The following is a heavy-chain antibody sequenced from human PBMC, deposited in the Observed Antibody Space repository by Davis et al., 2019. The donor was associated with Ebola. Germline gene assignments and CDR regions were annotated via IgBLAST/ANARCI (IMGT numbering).Heavy chain of an antibody. J-gene: IGHJ5*02. D-gene: IGHD3-16*01. CDR2: IYYSGST. CDR1: GGSISSSSYY. CDR3: ARFGVYRNNWFDP. Sequence: SETLSLTCTVSGGSISSSSYYWGWIRQPPGKGLEWIGSIYYSGSTYYNPSLKSRVTISVDTSKSQFSLKLSSVTAADTAVYYCARFGVYRNNWFDPWGQGTLVTVSS. V-gene: IGHV4-39*07.